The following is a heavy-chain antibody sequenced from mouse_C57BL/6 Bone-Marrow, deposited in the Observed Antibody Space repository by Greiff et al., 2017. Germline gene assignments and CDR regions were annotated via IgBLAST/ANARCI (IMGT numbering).Heavy chain of an antibody. CDR2: IYPGSGST. Sequence: QVQLQQSGAELVKPGASVKMSCKASGYTFTSYWITWVKQRPGQGLEWIGDIYPGSGSTNYNEKFKSKATLTVDTSSSTAYMQLSSLTSEDSAVYYCARRSVYYGSSDYAMDYWGQGTSVTVSS. CDR3: ARRSVYYGSSDYAMDY. V-gene: IGHV1-55*01. CDR1: GYTFTSYW. D-gene: IGHD1-1*01. J-gene: IGHJ4*01.